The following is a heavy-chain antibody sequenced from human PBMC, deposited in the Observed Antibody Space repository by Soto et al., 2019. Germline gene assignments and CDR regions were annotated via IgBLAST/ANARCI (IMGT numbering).Heavy chain of an antibody. J-gene: IGHJ5*02. CDR3: ARGVRYGSGSYIAR. CDR1: GGSFSGYY. Sequence: QVQLQQWGAGLLKPSETLSLTCAVYGGSFSGYYWSWIRQPPGKGLEWIGEINHSGSTNYNPSLKSRVTISGETSKNQFSLKLSSVTAADTAVYYWARGVRYGSGSYIARWGQGTLVTVSS. CDR2: INHSGST. D-gene: IGHD3-10*01. V-gene: IGHV4-34*01.